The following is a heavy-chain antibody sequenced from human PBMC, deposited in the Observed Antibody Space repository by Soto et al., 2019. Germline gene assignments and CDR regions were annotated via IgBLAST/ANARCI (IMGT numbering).Heavy chain of an antibody. CDR1: GFTFSSYA. Sequence: QVQLVESGGGVVQPGRSLRLSCAASGFTFSSYAMHWVRQAPGKGLEWVAVISYDGSNKYYADSVKGRFTISRDNSKNTLYLQMHSLRAEDTAVYYCPREDSNYVPFEYWGQGTLVTVSS. J-gene: IGHJ4*02. V-gene: IGHV3-30-3*01. CDR3: PREDSNYVPFEY. CDR2: ISYDGSNK. D-gene: IGHD4-4*01.